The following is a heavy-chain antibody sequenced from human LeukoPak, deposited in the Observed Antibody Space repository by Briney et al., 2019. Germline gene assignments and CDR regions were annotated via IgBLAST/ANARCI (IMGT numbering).Heavy chain of an antibody. Sequence: PSQTLSLTCTVSGGSISSGDYYWSWIRQPPGKGLEWIGEINHSGSTNYNPSLKSRVTISVDTSKNQFSLKLSSVTAADTAVYYCARGTSYGYYYYYGMDVWGQGTTVTVSS. CDR2: INHSGST. V-gene: IGHV4-30-4*01. CDR3: ARGTSYGYYYYYGMDV. D-gene: IGHD5-18*01. CDR1: GGSISSGDYY. J-gene: IGHJ6*02.